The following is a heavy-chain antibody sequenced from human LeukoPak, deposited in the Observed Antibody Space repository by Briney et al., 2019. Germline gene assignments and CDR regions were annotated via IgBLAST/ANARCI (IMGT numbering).Heavy chain of an antibody. J-gene: IGHJ4*02. V-gene: IGHV3-23*01. D-gene: IGHD3-9*01. CDR1: GFTFSSYA. Sequence: GGSLRLSCAASGFTFSSYAMSWVRQAPGEGLEWVSAISGSGGSTYYADSVKGRFTISRDNSKNTLYLQMNSLRAEDTAVYYCAKSALRYFDWLLPYYFDYWGQGTLVTVSS. CDR3: AKSALRYFDWLLPYYFDY. CDR2: ISGSGGST.